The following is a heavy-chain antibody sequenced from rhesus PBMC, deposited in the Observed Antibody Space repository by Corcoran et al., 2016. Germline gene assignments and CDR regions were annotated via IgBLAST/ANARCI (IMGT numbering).Heavy chain of an antibody. CDR2: ISWSGGST. V-gene: IGHV3-201*01. CDR3: ARAKHYYDSGYYIGYFDY. Sequence: EVQLVESGGGVVQPGGSLRLSCAASGFTFDDSAMHWVRQAPGKGLEWVSGISWSGGSTYYADSVKGQFPISRDNAKNSLYLQMGSLRAEDTALYYCARAKHYYDSGYYIGYFDYWGQGVLVTVSS. CDR1: GFTFDDSA. D-gene: IGHD3-28*01. J-gene: IGHJ4*01.